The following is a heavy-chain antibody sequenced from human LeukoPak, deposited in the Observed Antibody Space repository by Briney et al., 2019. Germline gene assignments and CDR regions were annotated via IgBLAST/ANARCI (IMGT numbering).Heavy chain of an antibody. J-gene: IGHJ4*02. V-gene: IGHV4-59*01. CDR3: ARDFYRGYSGCVFDY. CDR1: GGSISSSY. CDR2: ISYSGST. D-gene: IGHD5-12*01. Sequence: PSETLSLTCTVSGGSISSSYWSWIRQPPGKGLEWIGYISYSGSTNYNPSLKSRVTISVDTSTNQFSLKLSSLTAADTAVYYCARDFYRGYSGCVFDYWGQGTLVTVSS.